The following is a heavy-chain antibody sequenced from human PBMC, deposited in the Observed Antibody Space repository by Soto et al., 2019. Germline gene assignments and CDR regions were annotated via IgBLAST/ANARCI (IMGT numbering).Heavy chain of an antibody. J-gene: IGHJ5*02. D-gene: IGHD3-10*01. CDR1: GGTFSSYA. CDR2: IIPIFGTA. CDR3: ARDFPIRGGWFAP. V-gene: IGHV1-69*13. Sequence: GASGKVSCKASGGTFSSYAISWVRQAPGQGLEWMGGIIPIFGTANYAQKFQGRVTITADESTSTAYMELNSLRAEDTAVYCCARDFPIRGGWFAPWGKGPLVPVSS.